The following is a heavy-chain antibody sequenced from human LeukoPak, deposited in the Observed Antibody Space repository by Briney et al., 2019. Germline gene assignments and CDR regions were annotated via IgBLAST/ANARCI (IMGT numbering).Heavy chain of an antibody. Sequence: PGGSLRLSCAVSGFTFGIYAMTWVRQAPGRGLEWVSTISGSGGTTHFADSVKGRITISRDNSGSTLYLQMNSLRAEDTAVYWCARGGGWYKLELRYWGQGTLVTVSS. V-gene: IGHV3-23*01. CDR3: ARGGGWYKLELRY. J-gene: IGHJ4*02. CDR2: ISGSGGTT. D-gene: IGHD6-19*01. CDR1: GFTFGIYA.